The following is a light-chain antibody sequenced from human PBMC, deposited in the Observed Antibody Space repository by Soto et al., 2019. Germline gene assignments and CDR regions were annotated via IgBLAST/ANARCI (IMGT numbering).Light chain of an antibody. V-gene: IGKV1-5*03. J-gene: IGKJ4*01. CDR3: QQSNSYPLT. Sequence: DIQMTQSPSTLSASVGDRVTITCRARQSISSWLAWYQQKPGKAPKLLIYKASSLESGVPSRFSGSGSGTEFTLTISSLQPDDFATYYCQQSNSYPLTFGGGTKVEIK. CDR1: QSISSW. CDR2: KAS.